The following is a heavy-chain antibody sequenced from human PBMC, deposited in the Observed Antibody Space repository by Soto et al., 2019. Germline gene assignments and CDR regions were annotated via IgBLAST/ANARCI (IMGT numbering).Heavy chain of an antibody. D-gene: IGHD3-16*01. CDR2: IYYSGST. V-gene: IGHV4-61*01. J-gene: IGHJ4*02. CDR1: GGSVNSGSYF. CDR3: AKDQALGVLPLGELTY. Sequence: ETLSLTCTVSGGSVNSGSYFWIWIRQPPGKGLEWIGYIYYSGSTNYNPSLKSRVTISLDTSKNQFSLNLSSVTAADTALYYCAKDQALGVLPLGELTYWGQGTLVTVSS.